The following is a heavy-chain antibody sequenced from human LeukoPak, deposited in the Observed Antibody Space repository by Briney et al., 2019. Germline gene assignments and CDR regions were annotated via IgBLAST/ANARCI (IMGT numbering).Heavy chain of an antibody. Sequence: ASVKVSCKASGYTFTGYYVHWVRQAPGQGLEWMGWINPNSGGTNYAQKFQGRVTMTRDTSISTAYMELSRLRSDDTAVYYCARDRGYYDSSGYYFNWFDPWGQATLVTVSS. CDR3: ARDRGYYDSSGYYFNWFDP. CDR1: GYTFTGYY. J-gene: IGHJ5*02. D-gene: IGHD3-22*01. CDR2: INPNSGGT. V-gene: IGHV1-2*02.